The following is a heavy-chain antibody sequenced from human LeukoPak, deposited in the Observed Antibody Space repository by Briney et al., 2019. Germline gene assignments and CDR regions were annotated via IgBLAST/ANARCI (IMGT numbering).Heavy chain of an antibody. D-gene: IGHD3-22*01. J-gene: IGHJ4*02. CDR3: AKDSPLSYYDSSGYYLFDY. V-gene: IGHV3-23*01. Sequence: PGGSLRLSCAASGFTFSSYAMSWVRQAPGKGLEWVSAISGSGGSTYYADSVKGRFTISRDNSKNTLYLQMNSLRAEDTAVYYCAKDSPLSYYDSSGYYLFDYWGQGTLVTVSS. CDR1: GFTFSSYA. CDR2: ISGSGGST.